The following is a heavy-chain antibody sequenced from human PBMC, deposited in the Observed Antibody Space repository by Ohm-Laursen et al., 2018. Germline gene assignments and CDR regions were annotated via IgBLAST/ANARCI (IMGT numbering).Heavy chain of an antibody. CDR3: AKRLWDIRSESFDF. J-gene: IGHJ4*02. V-gene: IGHV3-53*01. D-gene: IGHD1-26*01. Sequence: SLRLSCAATGFTVSSNYMSWVRQAPGKGLEWVSVIYSGGSTYYADSVKGRFTISRDNSKNTLYLQMNSLRVEDTALYYCAKRLWDIRSESFDFWGQGTLVTVSS. CDR1: GFTVSSNY. CDR2: IYSGGST.